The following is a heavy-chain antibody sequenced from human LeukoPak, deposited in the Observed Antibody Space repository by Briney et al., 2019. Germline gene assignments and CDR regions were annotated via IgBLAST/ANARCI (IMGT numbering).Heavy chain of an antibody. V-gene: IGHV3-30*02. D-gene: IGHD3-10*01. CDR3: AKDQGLWFGELFYMDV. CDR1: GFTFSSYG. Sequence: GGSLRLSCAASGFTFSSYGMHWVRQAPGKGLEWVAFIRYDGSNKYYADSVKGRFTISRDNSKDTLYLQMNSLRAEDTAVYYCAKDQGLWFGELFYMDVWGKGTTVTISS. CDR2: IRYDGSNK. J-gene: IGHJ6*03.